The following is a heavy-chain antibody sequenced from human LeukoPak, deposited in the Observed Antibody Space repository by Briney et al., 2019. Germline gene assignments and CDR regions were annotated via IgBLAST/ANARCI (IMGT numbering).Heavy chain of an antibody. CDR2: ISAYNGNT. J-gene: IGHJ1*01. V-gene: IGHV1-18*01. D-gene: IGHD2-15*01. CDR3: ARDSDIVVVVAARAEYFQH. CDR1: GYTFTSYG. Sequence: ASVKVSCKASGYTFTSYGISWVRQAPGQGLEWMGSISAYNGNTNYAQKLQGRVTMTTDTSTSTAYMELRSLRSDDTAVYYCARDSDIVVVVAARAEYFQHWGQGTLVTVSS.